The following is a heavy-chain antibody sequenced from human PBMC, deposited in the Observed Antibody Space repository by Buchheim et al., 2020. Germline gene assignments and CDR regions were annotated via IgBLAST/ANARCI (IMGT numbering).Heavy chain of an antibody. CDR3: ARGLEWVPTVYYYYGMDV. V-gene: IGHV4-34*01. J-gene: IGHJ6*02. CDR2: INHSGST. CDR1: GGSFSGYS. Sequence: QVQLQQWGAGLLKPSETLSLTCAVYGGSFSGYSCTWIRQPPGKGLEWIGEINHSGSTNYNVSLKSRVTISDDTSKNTFSLKLSSVTAAVTSVYYCARGLEWVPTVYYYYGMDVWGQGTT. D-gene: IGHD5-12*01.